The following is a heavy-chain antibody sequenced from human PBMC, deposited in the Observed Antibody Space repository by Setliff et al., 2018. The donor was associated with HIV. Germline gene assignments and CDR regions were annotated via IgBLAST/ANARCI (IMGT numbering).Heavy chain of an antibody. J-gene: IGHJ4*02. Sequence: ASVKVSCKASGGTFTTITWVRQAPGQGLEWMGWINCNSGGTYYAQNFQGRVTMTRDTSINTAYMELSRLRSDDTALYYCARTLYSSFSSFDYWGQGTLVTVSS. CDR3: ARTLYSSFSSFDY. V-gene: IGHV1-2*02. CDR2: INCNSGGT. CDR1: GGTFTT. D-gene: IGHD6-19*01.